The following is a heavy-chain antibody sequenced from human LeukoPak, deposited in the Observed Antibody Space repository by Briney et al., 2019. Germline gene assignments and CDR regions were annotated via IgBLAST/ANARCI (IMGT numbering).Heavy chain of an antibody. CDR3: ARMSSGYDFSSEFDY. D-gene: IGHD5-12*01. Sequence: ASVKVSCKASGYTFTGYYMHWVRQAPGQGLEWMGWINPNSGGTNYAQKFQGRVTMTRDTSISTAYMELSRLRSDDTAVYYRARMSSGYDFSSEFDYWGQGTLVTVSS. CDR1: GYTFTGYY. CDR2: INPNSGGT. V-gene: IGHV1-2*02. J-gene: IGHJ4*02.